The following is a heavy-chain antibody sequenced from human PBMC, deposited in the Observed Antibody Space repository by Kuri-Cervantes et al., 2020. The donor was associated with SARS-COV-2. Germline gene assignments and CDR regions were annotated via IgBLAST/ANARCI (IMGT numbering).Heavy chain of an antibody. D-gene: IGHD3-3*01. Sequence: GESLKISCAASGFTFSSYAMHWVRQAPGKGLEWVAVISYDGSNKYYADSVKGRFTISRDNFKNTLYLQMNSLRAEDTAVYYCARVGDFWSGYYLPHFDYWGQGTLVTVSS. CDR2: ISYDGSNK. CDR3: ARVGDFWSGYYLPHFDY. V-gene: IGHV3-30-3*01. J-gene: IGHJ4*02. CDR1: GFTFSSYA.